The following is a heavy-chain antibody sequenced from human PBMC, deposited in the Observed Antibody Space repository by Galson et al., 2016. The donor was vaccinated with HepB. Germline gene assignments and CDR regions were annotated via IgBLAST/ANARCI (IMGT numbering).Heavy chain of an antibody. V-gene: IGHV4-31*03. Sequence: LSLTCTVSGGSISSGGYYWSWIRQHPGKGLEWIGYIYYSGSTYYNPSLKSRVTISVDTSKNQFSLNLTSVTAADTAVYYCARSLNYDDYEDWFDPGGQGTLVTVSS. CDR2: IYYSGST. J-gene: IGHJ5*02. CDR3: ARSLNYDDYEDWFDP. D-gene: IGHD4-17*01. CDR1: GGSISSGGYY.